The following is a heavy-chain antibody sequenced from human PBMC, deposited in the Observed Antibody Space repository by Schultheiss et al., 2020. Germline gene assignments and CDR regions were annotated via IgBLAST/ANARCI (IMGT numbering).Heavy chain of an antibody. Sequence: GGSLRLSCAASGYTFSGSAMHWVRQASGKGLEWVGRIRNKANSYAKAYAASVKGRFTISRDDSKNTAYLQMNSLKTEDTVVYYCAIQNDSRGAEYFQHWGQGTLV. J-gene: IGHJ1*01. CDR2: IRNKANSYAK. V-gene: IGHV3-73*01. CDR1: GYTFSGSA. D-gene: IGHD3-22*01. CDR3: AIQNDSRGAEYFQH.